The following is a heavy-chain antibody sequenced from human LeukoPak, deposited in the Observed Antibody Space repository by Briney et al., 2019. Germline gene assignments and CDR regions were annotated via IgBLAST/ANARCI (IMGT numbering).Heavy chain of an antibody. CDR2: IKKDGSER. CDR1: GFTFSSYW. V-gene: IGHV3-7*01. D-gene: IGHD2-15*01. J-gene: IGHJ3*02. Sequence: GGSLRLSCAASGFTFSSYWMNWVRQAPGKGLEWVANIKKDGSERYYEDSVKGRFTISRDNTRRSLYLQMNTLRAEDTAVYYCARDLAGPPQVAFDIWGQGTMVTVSS. CDR3: ARDLAGPPQVAFDI.